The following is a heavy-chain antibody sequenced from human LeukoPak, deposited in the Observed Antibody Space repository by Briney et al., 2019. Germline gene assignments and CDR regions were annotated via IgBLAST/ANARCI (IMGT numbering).Heavy chain of an antibody. CDR3: AKDAVGAYAFDI. D-gene: IGHD1-26*01. V-gene: IGHV3-23*01. Sequence: GGSVRLSCAASGFTFSSYAMSWVRQAPGKGLEWVSAISGSGGSTYYADSVKGRFTISRGNSKNTLYLQMNSLRAEDTAVYYCAKDAVGAYAFDIWGQGTMVTVSS. CDR2: ISGSGGST. CDR1: GFTFSSYA. J-gene: IGHJ3*02.